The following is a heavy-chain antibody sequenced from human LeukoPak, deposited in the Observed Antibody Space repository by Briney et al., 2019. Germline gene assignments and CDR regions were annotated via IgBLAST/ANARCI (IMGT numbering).Heavy chain of an antibody. V-gene: IGHV3-72*01. D-gene: IGHD2-2*01. CDR2: SRNKANSYTT. CDR1: GFIFSDHY. Sequence: GGSLRLSCAASGFIFSDHYMDWVRQAPGKGLEWVGRSRNKANSYTTEYAASVKGRFTISRDDSKNSLYLQMNSLKTEDTAVYYCTKLYEYCSSIRCHFDCWGQGTLVTISS. CDR3: TKLYEYCSSIRCHFDC. J-gene: IGHJ4*02.